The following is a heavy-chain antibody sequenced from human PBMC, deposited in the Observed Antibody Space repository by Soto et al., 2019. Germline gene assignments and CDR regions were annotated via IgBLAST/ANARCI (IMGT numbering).Heavy chain of an antibody. CDR3: ARDMGKDFWSPRRWFDP. J-gene: IGHJ5*02. CDR2: IIPIFGTA. CDR1: GGTFSSYA. D-gene: IGHD3-3*01. Sequence: SVKVSCKASGGTFSSYAISWVRQAPGQGLEWMGGIIPIFGTANYAQKFQGRVTITADESTSTAYMELSSLRSEDTAVYYCARDMGKDFWSPRRWFDPWGQGTLVTVSS. V-gene: IGHV1-69*13.